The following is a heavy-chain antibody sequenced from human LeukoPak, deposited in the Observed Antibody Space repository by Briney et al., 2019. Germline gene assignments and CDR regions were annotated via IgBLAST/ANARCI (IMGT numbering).Heavy chain of an antibody. CDR1: GYTFTGYY. J-gene: IGHJ3*02. V-gene: IGHV1-2*02. D-gene: IGHD3-22*01. CDR3: ARDSDYDSNAFDI. Sequence: ASVTVSCKASGYTFTGYYMHWVRQAPGQGLEWMGWINPNSGGTNYAQKFQGRVTMTRDSSISTAYMELSRLRSDDTAVYYCARDSDYDSNAFDIWGQGTMVTVSS. CDR2: INPNSGGT.